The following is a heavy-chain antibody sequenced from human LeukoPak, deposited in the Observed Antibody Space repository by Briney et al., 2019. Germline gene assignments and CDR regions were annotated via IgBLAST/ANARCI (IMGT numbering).Heavy chain of an antibody. CDR2: IKQDGSEK. CDR3: ARGASGIGGIRFDP. Sequence: GGSLRLSCAASGFTFSSYWMSWVRQAPGKGLEWVANIKQDGSEKYYVDSVKGRFTISRDNAKNSLYLQMNSLRAEDTAVYYCARGASGIGGIRFDPWGQGTLVTVSS. V-gene: IGHV3-7*01. D-gene: IGHD3-10*01. J-gene: IGHJ5*02. CDR1: GFTFSSYW.